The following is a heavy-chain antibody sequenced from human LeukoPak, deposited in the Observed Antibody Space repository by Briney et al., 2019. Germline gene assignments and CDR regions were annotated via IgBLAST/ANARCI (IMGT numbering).Heavy chain of an antibody. CDR1: GFTFSSYA. J-gene: IGHJ4*02. V-gene: IGHV3-30*04. D-gene: IGHD3-22*01. CDR2: ISYDGSDK. CDR3: AREGYYDSSGYEY. Sequence: GGSLRLSCAASGFTFSSYAMDWVRQSPGKGLEWVAVISYDGSDKYYAEFVKGRFTISRDNSKNTLYLQMNSLRAEDTAVYYCAREGYYDSSGYEYWGQGTLVTVSS.